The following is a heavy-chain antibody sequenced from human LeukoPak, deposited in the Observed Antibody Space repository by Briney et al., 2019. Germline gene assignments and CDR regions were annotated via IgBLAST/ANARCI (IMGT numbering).Heavy chain of an antibody. J-gene: IGHJ4*02. CDR2: IYHSGST. D-gene: IGHD3-16*01. CDR1: GYSISSGYY. CDR3: ARDGGGDFAYYFDY. V-gene: IGHV4-38-2*02. Sequence: PSETLSLTCTVSGYSISSGYYWGWIRQPPGKGLEWIGSIYHSGSTYYNPSLKSRVTISVDTSKNQFSLKLSSVTAADTAVYYCARDGGGDFAYYFDYWGQGTLVTVSS.